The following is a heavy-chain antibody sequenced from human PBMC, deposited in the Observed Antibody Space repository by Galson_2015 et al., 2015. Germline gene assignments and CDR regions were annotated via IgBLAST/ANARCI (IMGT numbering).Heavy chain of an antibody. Sequence: ETLSLTCTVSGGSISSSSYYWGWIRQPLGKGLEWIGSIYYSGSTYYNPSLKSRVTISVDTSKNQFSLKLSSVTAADTAVYYCARAPKSGEQWLYYGMDVWGQGTTVTVSS. V-gene: IGHV4-39*01. D-gene: IGHD6-19*01. CDR2: IYYSGST. CDR1: GGSISSSSYY. CDR3: ARAPKSGEQWLYYGMDV. J-gene: IGHJ6*02.